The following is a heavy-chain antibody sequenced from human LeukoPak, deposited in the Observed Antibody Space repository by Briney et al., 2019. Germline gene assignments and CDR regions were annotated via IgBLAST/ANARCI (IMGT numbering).Heavy chain of an antibody. D-gene: IGHD2-21*02. J-gene: IGHJ4*02. V-gene: IGHV3-7*03. CDR2: IKQDGSEK. CDR1: GFTFSTYW. Sequence: GGSLRPSCAASGFTFSTYWMSWVRQAPGKGLEWVANIKQDGSEKYYVDSVKGRFTISRDNAKKSLYLQLNSLRAEDTAVYYCARARVVTKWIDYWGQGTLVTVSS. CDR3: ARARVVTKWIDY.